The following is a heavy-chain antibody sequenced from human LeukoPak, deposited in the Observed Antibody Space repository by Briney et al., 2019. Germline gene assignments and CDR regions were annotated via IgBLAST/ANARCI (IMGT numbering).Heavy chain of an antibody. D-gene: IGHD3-16*02. CDR3: ARGPPYDLRLGELSLNY. CDR1: GGSFSGYY. V-gene: IGHV4-34*01. J-gene: IGHJ4*02. Sequence: SETMSLTCAVYGGSFSGYYWSWIRQPPGKGLEWIGEINHSGSTNYNPSLKSRVTISVDTSKNQFSLKLSSVTAADTAVYYCARGPPYDLRLGELSLNYWGRGTLVTVSS. CDR2: INHSGST.